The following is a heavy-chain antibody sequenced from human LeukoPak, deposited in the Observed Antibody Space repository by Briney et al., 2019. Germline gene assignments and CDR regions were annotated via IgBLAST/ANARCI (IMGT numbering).Heavy chain of an antibody. J-gene: IGHJ4*02. CDR2: ISSNSGTYI. CDR3: TRLTSGWPDF. CDR1: GFTFTSYS. D-gene: IGHD6-19*01. Sequence: GGSLRLSCAASGFTFTSYSMNWVRQAPGKGLEWVSAISSNSGTYIYYADSVKGRFTIARDNAKSSVYLQMHSLRAEDTGVYYCTRLTSGWPDFWGQATLVTVSS. V-gene: IGHV3-21*01.